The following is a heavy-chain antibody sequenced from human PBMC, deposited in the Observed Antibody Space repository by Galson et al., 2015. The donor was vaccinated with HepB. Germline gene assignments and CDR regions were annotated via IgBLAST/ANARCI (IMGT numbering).Heavy chain of an antibody. CDR2: IYPGDSDT. J-gene: IGHJ6*02. D-gene: IGHD3-9*01. CDR3: ARMRYGYDILTGYYYYGMDV. CDR1: GYSFTSYW. V-gene: IGHV5-51*01. Sequence: QSGAEVKKPGESLKISCKGSGYSFTSYWIGWVRQMPGKGLEWMGIIYPGDSDTRYSPSFQGQVTISADKSISTAYLQWSSLKASDTAMYYCARMRYGYDILTGYYYYGMDVWGQGTTVTVSS.